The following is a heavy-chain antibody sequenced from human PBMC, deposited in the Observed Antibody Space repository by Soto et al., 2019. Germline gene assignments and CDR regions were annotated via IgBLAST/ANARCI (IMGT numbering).Heavy chain of an antibody. CDR1: GGSISIYY. D-gene: IGHD3-9*01. V-gene: IGHV4-59*01. CDR2: IYYSGST. CDR3: ARGYDTSMDV. J-gene: IGHJ6*02. Sequence: PSETLSLTCTVSGGSISIYYWSWIRQPPGKGLEWIGYIYYSGSTNYNPSLKSRVTISVDTSKNQFSLKLSSVTAADTAVYYCARGYDTSMDVWGQGTTVT.